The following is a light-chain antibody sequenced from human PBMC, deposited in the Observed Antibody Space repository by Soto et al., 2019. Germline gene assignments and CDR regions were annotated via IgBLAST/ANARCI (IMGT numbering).Light chain of an antibody. Sequence: DIVLTQSPLSLPVTPGEPASISCRSSQSLLNSNGHTYLDWYLQKPGQSPQLLIYLGSSRASGVPERISGSGSDTDFTLKISRVEAEDVGVYYRTQTLQTPPFTFGPGTKVQIK. J-gene: IGKJ3*01. CDR2: LGS. CDR3: TQTLQTPPFT. CDR1: QSLLNSNGHTY. V-gene: IGKV2-28*01.